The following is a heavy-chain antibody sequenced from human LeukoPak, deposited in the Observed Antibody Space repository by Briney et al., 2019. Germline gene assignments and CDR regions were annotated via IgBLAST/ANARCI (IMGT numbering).Heavy chain of an antibody. V-gene: IGHV3-23*01. CDR1: GFTFSSYA. CDR3: AKAPHIVVVPAAYFDY. J-gene: IGHJ4*02. D-gene: IGHD2-2*01. Sequence: GWSLRLSCAASGFTFSSYAMSWVRQAPGKGLEWVSAISGSGGSTYYADSVKGRFTISRDNSKNTLYLQMNSLRAEDTAVYYCAKAPHIVVVPAAYFDYWGQGTLVTVSS. CDR2: ISGSGGST.